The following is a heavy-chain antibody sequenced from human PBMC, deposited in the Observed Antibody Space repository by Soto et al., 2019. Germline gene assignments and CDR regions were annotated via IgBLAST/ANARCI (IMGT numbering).Heavy chain of an antibody. Sequence: SETLSLTCAVYGVSFSGYYWIWIRQPPGKGLEWIGEINHSGSTNYNPSLKSRVTISVDTSKNQFSLKLSSVTAADTAVYYCARTASSSSYYYFDYWGQGTLVTVSS. CDR1: GVSFSGYY. V-gene: IGHV4-34*01. J-gene: IGHJ4*02. CDR2: INHSGST. CDR3: ARTASSSSYYYFDY. D-gene: IGHD6-6*01.